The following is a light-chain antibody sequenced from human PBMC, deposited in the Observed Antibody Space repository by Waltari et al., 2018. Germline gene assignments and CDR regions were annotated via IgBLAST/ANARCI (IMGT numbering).Light chain of an antibody. CDR3: QQSYSTPHMYT. CDR2: AAS. J-gene: IGKJ2*01. Sequence: DIQLTQSPSSLSASVGDSVPIPCRASQSISSYLNWYQQKPGKAPKLLIYAASSLQSGFPSRFSGSGSGTDFTLTISSLQPEDFATYYCQQSYSTPHMYTFGQGTKLEIK. V-gene: IGKV1-39*01. CDR1: QSISSY.